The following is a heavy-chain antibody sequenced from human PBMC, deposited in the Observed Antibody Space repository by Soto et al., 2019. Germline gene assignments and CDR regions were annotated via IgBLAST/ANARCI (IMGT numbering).Heavy chain of an antibody. CDR3: ARDGVAAGNINFDY. CDR2: ISGGNGNT. Sequence: ASVKVSCKASGYIFTKSAMHWVRQAPGQRLEWMGWISGGNGNTKYSPKLQDRVTITRDISASTAYMELSSLRSEDTALYYCARDGVAAGNINFDYWGQGTLVTVSS. V-gene: IGHV1-3*01. D-gene: IGHD6-25*01. CDR1: GYIFTKSA. J-gene: IGHJ4*02.